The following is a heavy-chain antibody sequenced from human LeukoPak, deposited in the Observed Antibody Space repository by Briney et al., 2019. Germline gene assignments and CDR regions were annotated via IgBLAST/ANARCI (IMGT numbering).Heavy chain of an antibody. V-gene: IGHV3-7*01. Sequence: GGSLRLSCAASGFTFSSYWMSWVRQAPGKGLEWVANIKQDGSEKYYVDSVKGRFTISRDNAKNSLYPQMNSLRAEDTAVYYCASGLYDFWSGYAKARGNYWGQGTLVTVSS. CDR3: ASGLYDFWSGYAKARGNY. CDR1: GFTFSSYW. J-gene: IGHJ4*02. CDR2: IKQDGSEK. D-gene: IGHD3-3*01.